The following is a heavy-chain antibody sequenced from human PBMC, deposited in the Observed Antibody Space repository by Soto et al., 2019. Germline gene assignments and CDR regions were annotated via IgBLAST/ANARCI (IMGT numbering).Heavy chain of an antibody. CDR1: GGTFSSYA. Sequence: AASVKVSCKASGGTFSSYAISWVRQAPGQGLEWMGGVIPIFGTANYAQEFQGRVTITADESTSTAYMELSSLRSEDTAVYYCARLGKDGYMVYWGQGTLVTVSS. J-gene: IGHJ4*02. D-gene: IGHD5-12*01. CDR2: VIPIFGTA. CDR3: ARLGKDGYMVY. V-gene: IGHV1-69*13.